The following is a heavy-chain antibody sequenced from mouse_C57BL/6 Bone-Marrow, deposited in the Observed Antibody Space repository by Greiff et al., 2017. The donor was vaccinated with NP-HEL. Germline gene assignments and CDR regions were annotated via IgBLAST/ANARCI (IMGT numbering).Heavy chain of an antibody. CDR2: IYPRSGNT. CDR1: GYTFTSYG. CDR3: ARKDYGSPLWYFDV. Sequence: QVQLQQSGAELARPGASVKLSCKASGYTFTSYGISWVKQRTGQGLEWIGEIYPRSGNTYYNEKFKGKATLTADKSSSTAYMELRSLTSEDSAVYFCARKDYGSPLWYFDVWGTGTTVTVSS. D-gene: IGHD1-1*01. V-gene: IGHV1-81*01. J-gene: IGHJ1*03.